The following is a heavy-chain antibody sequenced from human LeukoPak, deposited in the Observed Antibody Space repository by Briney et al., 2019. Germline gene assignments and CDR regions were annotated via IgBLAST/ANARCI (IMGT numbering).Heavy chain of an antibody. V-gene: IGHV4-59*12. Sequence: PSETLSLTCTVSGGSISSYYWSWIRQSPGKGLEWIGYIYYDGSTNYNPSLRGRVTISVDTSKNQFSLKLSSVTAADTAVYYCARGSYCYGSGSYYRRSIFDYWGQGTLVTVSS. CDR2: IYYDGST. CDR1: GGSISSYY. D-gene: IGHD3-10*01. J-gene: IGHJ4*02. CDR3: ARGSYCYGSGSYYRRSIFDY.